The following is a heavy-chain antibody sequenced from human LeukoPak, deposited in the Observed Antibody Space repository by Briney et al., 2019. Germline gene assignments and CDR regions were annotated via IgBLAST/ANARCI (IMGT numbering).Heavy chain of an antibody. D-gene: IGHD3-10*01. J-gene: IGHJ4*02. CDR3: TKKGTIQGVPSYYFDY. V-gene: IGHV3-23*01. CDR1: GFTFSSYA. CDR2: IGASGSST. Sequence: GGSLRLSCAASGFTFSSYAMSWVRQAPGEGRVWVSAIGASGSSTFYADSVKGRFTISRDNSKNMLFLQMHSLRAEDTALYYCTKKGTIQGVPSYYFDYWGQGALVTVSS.